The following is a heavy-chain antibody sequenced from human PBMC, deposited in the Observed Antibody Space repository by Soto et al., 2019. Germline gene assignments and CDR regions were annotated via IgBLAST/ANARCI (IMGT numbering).Heavy chain of an antibody. CDR3: ARDRITAFDY. Sequence: SETLSLTCTVSGGSISSSSYYWGWIRQPPGKGLEWIGNIYYSGSTYYNPSLKSRVTISVDTSKNQFSLKLSSVTAADTAVYYCARDRITAFDYWGQGTLVTVSS. V-gene: IGHV4-39*07. CDR1: GGSISSSSYY. J-gene: IGHJ4*02. CDR2: IYYSGST. D-gene: IGHD6-6*01.